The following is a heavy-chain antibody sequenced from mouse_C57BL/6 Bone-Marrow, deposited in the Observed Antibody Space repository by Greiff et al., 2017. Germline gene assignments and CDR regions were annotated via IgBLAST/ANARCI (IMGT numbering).Heavy chain of an antibody. J-gene: IGHJ2*01. D-gene: IGHD1-1*01. CDR2: IRNKANNHAT. CDR3: TRGYGSSPYYFDY. V-gene: IGHV6-6*01. CDR1: GFTFSDAW. Sequence: EVMLVESGGGLVQPGGSMKLSCAASGFTFSDAWMDWVRQSPEKGLEWVAEIRNKANNHATYYAESVKGRFTISRDDSKSSVYLQMNSLRAEDTGIYYCTRGYGSSPYYFDYWGQGTTLTVSS.